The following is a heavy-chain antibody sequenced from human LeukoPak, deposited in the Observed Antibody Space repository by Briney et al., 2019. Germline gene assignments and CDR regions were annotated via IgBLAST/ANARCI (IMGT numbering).Heavy chain of an antibody. CDR3: ARGESNTMFGVPLDAFDI. D-gene: IGHD3-10*02. CDR2: INHSGST. V-gene: IGHV4-34*01. Sequence: SETLSLTCAVYGGSFSGYYWSWIRQPPGKGLEWIGEINHSGSTNYNPSLKSRVTISVDTSKNQFSLKLSSVTAADTAVYYCARGESNTMFGVPLDAFDIWGQGTMVTVSS. J-gene: IGHJ3*02. CDR1: GGSFSGYY.